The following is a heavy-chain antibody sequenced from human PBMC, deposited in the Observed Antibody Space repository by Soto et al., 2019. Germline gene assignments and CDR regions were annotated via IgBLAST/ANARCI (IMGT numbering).Heavy chain of an antibody. CDR1: GGSVSGYY. Sequence: PSETLSLTCRVSGGSVSGYYWSWIRQAPGKGLEWIGYVYYTGSTSYNPSLQSRVTISGDPSNKQFSLSLRLVTAADTAVYFCARSIAVPSSHIDHWGQGIRVTVSS. V-gene: IGHV4-59*02. CDR3: ARSIAVPSSHIDH. D-gene: IGHD6-6*01. CDR2: VYYTGST. J-gene: IGHJ4*02.